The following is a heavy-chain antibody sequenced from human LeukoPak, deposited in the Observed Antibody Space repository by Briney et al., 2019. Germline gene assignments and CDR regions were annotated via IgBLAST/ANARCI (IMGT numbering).Heavy chain of an antibody. Sequence: SETLSLTYAVTGGSISSSNWSSWVRQPPGKGLEWIGEIYHSGSTNYNPSLKSRVTISVDKSKNQFSLRLSSVTAADTAVYYCASQGGYGAFDIWGQGTMVTVSS. D-gene: IGHD5-18*01. CDR3: ASQGGYGAFDI. CDR1: GGSISSSNW. CDR2: IYHSGST. J-gene: IGHJ3*02. V-gene: IGHV4-4*02.